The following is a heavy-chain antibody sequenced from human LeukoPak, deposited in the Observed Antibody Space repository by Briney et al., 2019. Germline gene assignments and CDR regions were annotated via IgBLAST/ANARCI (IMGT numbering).Heavy chain of an antibody. V-gene: IGHV3-23*01. Sequence: PGGSLRLSCAASGFTLSSYAMSWVRQAPGKGLEWVSSISASGGGTYYADSVKGRFTISRDTSKNTLYLQMNSLRAEDTAVYYCAPPAATTDYWGQGTLVTVSS. J-gene: IGHJ4*02. CDR2: ISASGGGT. CDR3: APPAATTDY. CDR1: GFTLSSYA. D-gene: IGHD5-12*01.